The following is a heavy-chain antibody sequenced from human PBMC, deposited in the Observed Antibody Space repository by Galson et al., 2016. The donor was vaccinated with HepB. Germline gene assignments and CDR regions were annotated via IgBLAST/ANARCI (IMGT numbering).Heavy chain of an antibody. CDR1: GFSLKTSGMR. V-gene: IGHV2-70*04. CDR2: IDWDDDK. Sequence: PALVKPTQTLTLTCSFSGFSLKTSGMRVSWIRQPPGKALEWLARIDWDDDKFYSTSLKTRLSISKDTSKNQVVLTMTNMDPVDTATYFCARMGSGNYLFVYWGQGILVTVSS. CDR3: ARMGSGNYLFVY. D-gene: IGHD1-26*01. J-gene: IGHJ4*02.